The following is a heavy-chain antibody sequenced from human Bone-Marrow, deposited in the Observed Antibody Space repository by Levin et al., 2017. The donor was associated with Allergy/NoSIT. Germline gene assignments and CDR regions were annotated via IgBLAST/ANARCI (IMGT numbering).Heavy chain of an antibody. D-gene: IGHD6-13*01. CDR1: GGTFSSYT. Sequence: ASVKVSCKASGGTFSSYTISWVRQAPGQGLEWMGRIIPILGIANYAQKFQGRVTITADKSTSTAYMELSSLRSEDTAVYYCARAIAAAGTGDFDYWGQGTLVTVSS. CDR3: ARAIAAAGTGDFDY. J-gene: IGHJ4*02. CDR2: IIPILGIA. V-gene: IGHV1-69*02.